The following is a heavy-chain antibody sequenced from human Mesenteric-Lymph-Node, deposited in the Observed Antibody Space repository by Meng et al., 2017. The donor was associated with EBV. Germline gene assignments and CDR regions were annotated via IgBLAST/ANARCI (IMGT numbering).Heavy chain of an antibody. J-gene: IGHJ4*02. CDR1: GGTFNNYA. CDR3: AIALNCGGGSCYLVDY. CDR2: IVPIFGPA. D-gene: IGHD2-15*01. V-gene: IGHV1-69*06. Sequence: QVQLVQSGAEVKKPGSSMKVSCKASGGTFNNYAISWVRQAPGQGLEWMGGIVPIFGPANYSQKFQGRVTITADKSTNTAFMELSGLSSADTAMYYCAIALNCGGGSCYLVDYWGQGTLVTVSS.